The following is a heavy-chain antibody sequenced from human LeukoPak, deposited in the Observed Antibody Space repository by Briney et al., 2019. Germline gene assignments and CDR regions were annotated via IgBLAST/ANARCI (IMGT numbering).Heavy chain of an antibody. V-gene: IGHV4-39*07. D-gene: IGHD3-22*01. Sequence: KTSETLSLTCTGSGGSISSSSYYWGWICKPPGEGLEWIGCMYYSGSTYYNPSLKSRDTISVDTSKNQFSLKLSSVTAADTAVYYFARVNYDFPPGGYYFDYWGQGSLVTVSS. CDR3: ARVNYDFPPGGYYFDY. CDR2: MYYSGST. CDR1: GGSISSSSYY. J-gene: IGHJ4*02.